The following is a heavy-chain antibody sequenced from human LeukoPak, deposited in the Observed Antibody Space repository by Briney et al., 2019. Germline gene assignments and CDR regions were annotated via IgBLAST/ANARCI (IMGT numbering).Heavy chain of an antibody. CDR3: AREMGYCSSTSCYDAFDI. J-gene: IGHJ3*02. CDR1: GYTFTGYY. V-gene: IGHV1-2*02. D-gene: IGHD2-2*01. CDR2: INPNSGGT. Sequence: ASVRVSCKASGYTFTGYYMHWVRQAPGQGLEWMGWINPNSGGTNYAQKFQGRVTMTRDTSISTAYMELSRLRSDDTAVYYCAREMGYCSSTSCYDAFDIWGQGTMVTVSS.